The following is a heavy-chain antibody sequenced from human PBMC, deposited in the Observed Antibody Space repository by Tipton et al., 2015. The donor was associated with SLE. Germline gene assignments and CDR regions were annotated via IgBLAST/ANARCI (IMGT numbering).Heavy chain of an antibody. CDR3: AGGSSSTRDY. CDR1: GFTFRSYP. D-gene: IGHD3-16*01. Sequence: SLRLSCAASGFTFRSYPMTWVRQAPGKGLEWVSVIYSGGSTYYADSVKGRFTISRDDSKNTLYLQMNSLRPEDTAVYYCAGGSSSTRDYWGQVTLVTVSS. J-gene: IGHJ4*02. V-gene: IGHV3-23*03. CDR2: IYSGGST.